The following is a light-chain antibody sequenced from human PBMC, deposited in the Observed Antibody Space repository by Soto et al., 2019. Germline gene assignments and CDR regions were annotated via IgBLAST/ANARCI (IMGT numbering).Light chain of an antibody. CDR2: AAS. J-gene: IGKJ2*01. V-gene: IGKV3-20*01. Sequence: DIVLTQSPGTLSLSPGERATLSCRASESVSSTYLAWYQQKPGQAPSLLIYAASSRPTDIPDRFSGSGSGTDFTLTISRLEHEDFAVYYCQQYGGSPQTFGQGTKLEIK. CDR3: QQYGGSPQT. CDR1: ESVSSTY.